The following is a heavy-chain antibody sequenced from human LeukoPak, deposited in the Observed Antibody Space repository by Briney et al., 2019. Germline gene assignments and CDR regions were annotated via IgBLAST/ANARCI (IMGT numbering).Heavy chain of an antibody. D-gene: IGHD4-17*01. Sequence: HSGGSLRLSCTASGFTFSAYAMMWVRQAPGKGPGWVSAIRGGGGSAFYADSVKGRFTISRDNSKYTLFLQMNSLRAEDTAVYYCARDPNGDYIGAFDMWGPGTMVTVSS. J-gene: IGHJ3*02. CDR3: ARDPNGDYIGAFDM. CDR1: GFTFSAYA. CDR2: IRGGGGSA. V-gene: IGHV3-23*01.